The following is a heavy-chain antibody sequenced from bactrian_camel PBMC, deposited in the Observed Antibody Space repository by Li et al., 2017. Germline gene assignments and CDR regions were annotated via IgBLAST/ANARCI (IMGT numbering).Heavy chain of an antibody. Sequence: VQLVESGGGSVQAGGSLTLSCAASFATDRPNCMAWFRDVPGKGREGLAAAYFRRNMTYYFDSVKGRFTVSGDNSKSTLSLEMNTLKLDDTAMYYCAADFAPIACRVGRTPELNDYNIWGQGTQVTDS. CDR3: AADFAPIACRVGRTPELNDYNI. CDR1: FATDRPNC. CDR2: AYFRRNMT. J-gene: IGHJ4*01. V-gene: IGHV3S1*01. D-gene: IGHD4*01.